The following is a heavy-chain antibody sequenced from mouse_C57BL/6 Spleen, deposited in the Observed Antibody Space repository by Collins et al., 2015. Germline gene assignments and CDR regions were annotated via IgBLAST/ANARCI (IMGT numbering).Heavy chain of an antibody. V-gene: IGHV1-50*01. CDR3: ARGDYYGGYFDY. Sequence: QVQLQQPGAELVKPGASVKLSCKASGYTFTSYWMQWVKQRPGQGLEWIGEIDPSDSYTNYNQKFKGKATLTVDTSSSTAYMQLSSLTSEDSAVYYCARGDYYGGYFDYWGQGTTLTVSS. CDR1: GYTFTSYW. CDR2: IDPSDSYT. D-gene: IGHD1-1*01. J-gene: IGHJ2*01.